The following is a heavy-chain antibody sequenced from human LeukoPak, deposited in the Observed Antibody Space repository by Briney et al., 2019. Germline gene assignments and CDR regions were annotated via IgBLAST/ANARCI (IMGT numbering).Heavy chain of an antibody. J-gene: IGHJ5*02. CDR1: GFTFSSYS. V-gene: IGHV3-48*01. Sequence: GGSLRLSCAASGFTFSSYSMNWVRQAPGKGLEWVSYISSSSSTIYYADSVKGRFTISRDNAKNSLYLQMNSLRAEDTALYYCARDNGVSEGMDWFDPWGQGTLVTVSS. D-gene: IGHD2-8*01. CDR3: ARDNGVSEGMDWFDP. CDR2: ISSSSSTI.